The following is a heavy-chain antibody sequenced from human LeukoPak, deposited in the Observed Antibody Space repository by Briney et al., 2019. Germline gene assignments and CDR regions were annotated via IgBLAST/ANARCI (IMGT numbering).Heavy chain of an antibody. CDR1: GFTFSNYA. J-gene: IGHJ4*02. CDR3: AKLVGPPGY. CDR2: ISIGDGST. D-gene: IGHD1-26*01. V-gene: IGHV3-23*01. Sequence: GGSLRLSCAASGFTFSNYAMSWVRQAPGKGLEWVSTISIGDGSTNYADPVMGRFIISRDKSKNIMYLQMNSLRAEDTAVYYCAKLVGPPGYWGQGSLVTVSS.